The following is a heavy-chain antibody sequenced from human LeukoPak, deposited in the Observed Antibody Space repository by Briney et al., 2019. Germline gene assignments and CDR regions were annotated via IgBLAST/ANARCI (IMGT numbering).Heavy chain of an antibody. Sequence: GRSLRLSCAASGFAFSTFWMSWVRQAPVKGLEWVANIKEDGSQKYYMDSVKGRFTISRDNAKNSLYLQMNSLRADDTALYYCARDASGLDYWGQGTLVTVSS. J-gene: IGHJ4*02. CDR2: IKEDGSQK. V-gene: IGHV3-7*04. CDR1: GFAFSTFW. D-gene: IGHD3-10*01. CDR3: ARDASGLDY.